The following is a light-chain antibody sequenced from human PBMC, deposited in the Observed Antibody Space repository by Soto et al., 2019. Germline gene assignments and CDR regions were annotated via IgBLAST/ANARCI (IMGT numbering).Light chain of an antibody. CDR3: TAWDDTLRGPL. CDR2: RNN. Sequence: QLVLTQPPSASGTPGQRVTISCSGSSSNSGSNYVYWYQQLPGTAPKLLIYRNNQRPSGVPDRFSGSKSGPSASLAISGVRSEDEADYYCTAWDDTLRGPLFGGGTKLTVL. V-gene: IGLV1-47*01. J-gene: IGLJ2*01. CDR1: SSNSGSNY.